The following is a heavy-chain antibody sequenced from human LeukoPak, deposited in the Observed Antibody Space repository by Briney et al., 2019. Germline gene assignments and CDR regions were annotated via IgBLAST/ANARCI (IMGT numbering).Heavy chain of an antibody. CDR1: ESSFSASA. CDR2: LWHDGDRN. Sequence: GRSLRLSFVASESSFSASAIHCARQAPGKGLEWVALLWHDGDRNYYADSVKGRFTISGDTSRNTVNLQMSSLRVEDTAVYYCARGKMRFLGYNDYYYGMDVWGQGTTVTVSS. J-gene: IGHJ6*02. V-gene: IGHV3-33*01. D-gene: IGHD3-3*01. CDR3: ARGKMRFLGYNDYYYGMDV.